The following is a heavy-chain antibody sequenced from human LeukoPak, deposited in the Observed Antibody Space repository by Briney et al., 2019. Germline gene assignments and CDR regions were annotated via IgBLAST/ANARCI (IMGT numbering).Heavy chain of an antibody. D-gene: IGHD2-15*01. CDR3: ARGSIAVVVAATPYDC. J-gene: IGHJ4*02. CDR2: IWYDGSNK. V-gene: IGHV3-33*01. Sequence: GGSLRLSCAASGFTFSSYGMHWVRQAPGKGLEWVAVIWYDGSNKYYADSVKGRFTISRGNSKNTLYLQMDSLRAEDTAVYYCARGSIAVVVAATPYDCWGQGTLVTVSS. CDR1: GFTFSSYG.